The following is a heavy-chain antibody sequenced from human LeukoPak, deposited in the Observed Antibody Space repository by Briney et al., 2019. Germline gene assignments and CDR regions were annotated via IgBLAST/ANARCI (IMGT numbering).Heavy chain of an antibody. CDR2: INHSGST. Sequence: SETLSLTCAVYGGSFSGYYCSWIRQPPGKGLEWIGEINHSGSTNYNPSLKSRVTISVDTSKNQFSLKLSSVTAADTAVYYCARRRIYGFGSGRRYYFDYWGQGTLVTVSS. V-gene: IGHV4-34*01. J-gene: IGHJ4*02. CDR1: GGSFSGYY. D-gene: IGHD3-10*01. CDR3: ARRRIYGFGSGRRYYFDY.